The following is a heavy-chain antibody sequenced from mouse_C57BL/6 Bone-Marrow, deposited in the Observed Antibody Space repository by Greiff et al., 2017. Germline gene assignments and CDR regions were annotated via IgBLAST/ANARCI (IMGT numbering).Heavy chain of an antibody. V-gene: IGHV5-6*02. J-gene: IGHJ1*03. CDR2: ISSGGSYT. CDR1: GFTFSSYG. D-gene: IGHD1-1*01. CDR3: ARRYYYGSSLGYFDV. Sequence: EVKLVESGGDLVKPGGSLKLSCAASGFTFSSYGMSWFSQTPDKRLEWVATISSGGSYTYYPDSVKGRFTISRDNAKNTLYLQMSSLKSEYTAMYYCARRYYYGSSLGYFDVWGTGTTVTVSS.